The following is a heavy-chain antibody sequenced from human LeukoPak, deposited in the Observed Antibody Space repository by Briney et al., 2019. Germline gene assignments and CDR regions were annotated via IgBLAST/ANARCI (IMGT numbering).Heavy chain of an antibody. CDR1: GFTFTSSA. CDR2: IVVGSGNT. V-gene: IGHV1-58*02. CDR3: AAEVVYDLTPSKGFDP. Sequence: SVKVSCKASGFTFTSSAMQWVRQARGQRLEWIGWIVVGSGNTNYAQKFQERVTITRDMSTSTAYMELSSLRSEDTAVYYCAAEVVYDLTPSKGFDPWGQGTLVTVS. D-gene: IGHD3-3*01. J-gene: IGHJ5*02.